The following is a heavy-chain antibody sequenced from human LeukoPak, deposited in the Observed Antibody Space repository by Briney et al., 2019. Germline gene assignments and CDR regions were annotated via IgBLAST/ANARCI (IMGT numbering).Heavy chain of an antibody. J-gene: IGHJ4*02. CDR2: IYTSGSS. Sequence: LGALSLTCMGSLGSISRYYRSWIRQPARKGLEWIGRIYTSGSSNYNPCLKSRVTMSVGTSKTQSFLTLSSVTAADTAVYYCARFPYRNSSSWIRYYFDYWGQGTLVTVSS. CDR1: LGSISRYY. D-gene: IGHD6-13*01. V-gene: IGHV4-4*07. CDR3: ARFPYRNSSSWIRYYFDY.